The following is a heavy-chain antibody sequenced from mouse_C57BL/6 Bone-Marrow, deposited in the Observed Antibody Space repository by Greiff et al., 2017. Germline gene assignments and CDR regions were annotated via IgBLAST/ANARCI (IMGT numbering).Heavy chain of an antibody. Sequence: EVQLVESEGGLVKPGSSVKLSCKASGFTFSDYYMDWVRQVPEKGLEWVANINYGGSSTYYLDSLKSRFIISGDNAKNIRYLQMSSLKSEDTASYYCARVRVARYYAIDYWGQGTSVTVSS. CDR2: INYGGSST. J-gene: IGHJ4*01. CDR3: ARVRVARYYAIDY. CDR1: GFTFSDYY. V-gene: IGHV5-16*01.